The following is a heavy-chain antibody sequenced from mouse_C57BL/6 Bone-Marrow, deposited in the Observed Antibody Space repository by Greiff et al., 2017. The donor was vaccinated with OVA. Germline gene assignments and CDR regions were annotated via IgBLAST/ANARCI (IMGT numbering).Heavy chain of an antibody. D-gene: IGHD1-1*01. CDR2: IDPENGDT. V-gene: IGHV14-4*01. CDR1: GFNIKDDY. CDR3: TSYGSFDD. Sequence: VQLKQSGAELVRPGASVKLSCTASGFNIKDDYMHWVKQRPEQGLEWIGWIDPENGDTEYASKFQGKATITADTSSNTAYLQLSSLTSEDTAVYYCTSYGSFDDWGQGTTVTVSS. J-gene: IGHJ2*01.